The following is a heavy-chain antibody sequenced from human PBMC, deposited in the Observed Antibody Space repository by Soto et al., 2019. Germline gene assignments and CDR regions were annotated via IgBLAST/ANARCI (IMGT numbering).Heavy chain of an antibody. CDR2: IWYDGSNK. V-gene: IGHV3-33*01. CDR3: ARAELGSAHYYYYYYMDV. CDR1: GFTFSSYG. Sequence: GGSLRLSCAASGFTFSSYGMHWVRQAPGKGLEWVAVIWYDGSNKYYADSVKGRFTISRDNSKNTLYLQMNSLRAEDTAVYYCARAELGSAHYYYYYYMDVWGKGTTVTVSS. J-gene: IGHJ6*03. D-gene: IGHD7-27*01.